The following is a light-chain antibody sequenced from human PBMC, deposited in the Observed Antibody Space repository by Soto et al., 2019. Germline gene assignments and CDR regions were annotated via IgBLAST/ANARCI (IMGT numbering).Light chain of an antibody. CDR1: QSVRSSY. V-gene: IGKV3-20*01. Sequence: EIVLTQSPGTLSLSPGERATLSCRASQSVRSSYLGWYQQKPGQAPRLLIYGASTRATGIPDRFSGSGSGTNVTLTVSRLEPEDFAVYYCQQYVRSPMYTFGQGTKLESK. J-gene: IGKJ2*01. CDR3: QQYVRSPMYT. CDR2: GAS.